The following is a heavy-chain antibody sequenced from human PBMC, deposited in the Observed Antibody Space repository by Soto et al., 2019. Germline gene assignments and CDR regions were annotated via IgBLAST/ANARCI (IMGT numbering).Heavy chain of an antibody. J-gene: IGHJ5*02. V-gene: IGHV4-59*04. Sequence: SETLSLTCSVSGGSTSSYYWSWIRQPPGKGLEWIGSIYYSGTSSYNPSLESRVTMSVDTSKKQLSLRLRSVTAADTAVYYCARLHCNSPNCVPLDPWGQGTLVTVS. CDR3: ARLHCNSPNCVPLDP. D-gene: IGHD2-2*01. CDR1: GGSTSSYY. CDR2: IYYSGTS.